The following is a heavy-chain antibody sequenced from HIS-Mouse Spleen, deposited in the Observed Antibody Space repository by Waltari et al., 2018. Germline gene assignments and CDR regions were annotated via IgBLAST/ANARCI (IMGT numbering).Heavy chain of an antibody. CDR3: ARASRDLLLPRYFDL. V-gene: IGHV4-59*01. CDR2: YYRGRP. Sequence: QVQLQESGPGLVKPSETLSLTCTVSGGSISSYYWSWIRQPPGKGLEWIGYYRGRPNYNPSLIGRVPISVDTSKNPFSLKLSSVTAADTAVYYCARASRDLLLPRYFDLWGRGTLVTVSS. CDR1: GGSISSYY. J-gene: IGHJ2*01.